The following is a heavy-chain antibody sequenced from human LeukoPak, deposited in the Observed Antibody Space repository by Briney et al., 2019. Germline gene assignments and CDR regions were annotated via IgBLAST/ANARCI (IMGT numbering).Heavy chain of an antibody. J-gene: IGHJ4*02. Sequence: PGGSLSLSCAASGFTLSDYYMSWIRQAPGKGLEWVAVISYDGSNKYYADSVKGRFTISRDNSKNTLYLQMNSLRAEDTAVYYCATPPYVRSFDYWGQGTLVTVSS. V-gene: IGHV3-30*03. CDR3: ATPPYVRSFDY. D-gene: IGHD3-10*02. CDR2: ISYDGSNK. CDR1: GFTLSDYY.